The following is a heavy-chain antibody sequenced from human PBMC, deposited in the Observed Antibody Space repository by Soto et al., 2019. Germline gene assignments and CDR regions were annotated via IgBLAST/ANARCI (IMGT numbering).Heavy chain of an antibody. CDR3: ARENGHCTDACNRGAFDI. V-gene: IGHV3-21*01. J-gene: IGHJ3*02. CDR2: IANGDNHI. D-gene: IGHD2-2*01. Sequence: EVQVVESGGGLVKPGGYLRLSCAASGFTFSEYSFLWVRQAPGKGLEWISFIANGDNHIFYSDSVKGRFTISRDNAKNSVYLQLNSLRADDSAVYYCARENGHCTDACNRGAFDIWGQGTMVTVSS. CDR1: GFTFSEYS.